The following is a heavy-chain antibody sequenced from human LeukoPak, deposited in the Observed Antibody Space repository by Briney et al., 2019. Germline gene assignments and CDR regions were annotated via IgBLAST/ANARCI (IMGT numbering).Heavy chain of an antibody. CDR3: ARVPIAVAAVDY. Sequence: SETLSLTCAVSGGSISSSNWWSWVRQPPGKGLEWIGEIYRSGSTNYNPSLKSRVTISVDKSKNQFSLKLSSVTAADTAVYYCARVPIAVAAVDYWGQGTLVTVSS. D-gene: IGHD6-19*01. CDR1: GGSISSSNW. CDR2: IYRSGST. J-gene: IGHJ4*02. V-gene: IGHV4-4*02.